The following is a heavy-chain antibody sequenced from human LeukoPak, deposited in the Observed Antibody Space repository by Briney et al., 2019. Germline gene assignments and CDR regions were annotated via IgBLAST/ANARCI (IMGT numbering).Heavy chain of an antibody. Sequence: PSETLSLTCAVYGGSFSGYYWSWIRQPPGKGLEWIGEINHSGSTNYNPSLKSRVTISVDTSKNQFSLKLSSVTAADTAVYYCARGRPYYYDSSCYYPHYYFDYWGQGTLVTVSS. CDR2: INHSGST. CDR1: GGSFSGYY. CDR3: ARGRPYYYDSSCYYPHYYFDY. D-gene: IGHD3-22*01. J-gene: IGHJ4*02. V-gene: IGHV4-34*01.